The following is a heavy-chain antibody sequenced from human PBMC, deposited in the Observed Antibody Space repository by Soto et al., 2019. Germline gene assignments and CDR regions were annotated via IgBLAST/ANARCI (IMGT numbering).Heavy chain of an antibody. V-gene: IGHV4-38-2*01. D-gene: IGHD1-26*01. CDR2: IYHTGDT. Sequence: SETLSLTCAVSGYSISSGYYWGWTRQPPGKGLEWIGTIYHTGDTYFSPSLSSRVTLSVDTSKNQFSLRLTSVTAADTAVYYCGRAVLSGNYRSWFDPWGQGTLVTVSS. CDR3: GRAVLSGNYRSWFDP. J-gene: IGHJ5*02. CDR1: GYSISSGYY.